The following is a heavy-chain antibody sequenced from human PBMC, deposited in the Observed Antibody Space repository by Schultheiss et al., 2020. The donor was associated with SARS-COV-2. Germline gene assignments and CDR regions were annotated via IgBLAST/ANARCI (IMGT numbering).Heavy chain of an antibody. V-gene: IGHV2-5*02. J-gene: IGHJ3*02. CDR2: IYWDDDK. Sequence: SGPTLVKPTQTLTLTCTFSGFSLSTSGVGVGWIRQPPGKALEWLALIYWDDDKRYSPSLKSRLTITKDTSKNQVVLTMTNMDPVDTATYYCARTYFDWLGGHDAFDIWGQGTMVTVSS. CDR3: ARTYFDWLGGHDAFDI. D-gene: IGHD3-9*01. CDR1: GFSLSTSGVG.